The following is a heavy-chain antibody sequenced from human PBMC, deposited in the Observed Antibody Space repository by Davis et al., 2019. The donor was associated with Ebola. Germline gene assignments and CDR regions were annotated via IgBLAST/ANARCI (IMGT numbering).Heavy chain of an antibody. CDR2: KRYNEIKK. V-gene: IGHV3-30*02. CDR3: ARESSHAFDI. Sequence: PGGSLRLSCTSSEITLRDYAMHWVRQAPGKGLEWLTFKRYNEIKKYYADSVLGRFTVSRDDSSNTMFLQMDSLRGEDTAVYFCARESSHAFDIWGQGTFVTVSS. CDR1: EITLRDYA. J-gene: IGHJ3*02.